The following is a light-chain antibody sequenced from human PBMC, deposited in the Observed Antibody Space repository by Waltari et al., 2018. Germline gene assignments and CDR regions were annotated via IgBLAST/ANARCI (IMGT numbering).Light chain of an antibody. J-gene: IGLJ2*01. CDR1: NSNIASNF. V-gene: IGLV1-47*01. CDR3: STWNNDLGGFVL. CDR2: RND. Sequence: QSVLTQPPSVSGTSGQTIKIPCSGSNSNIASNFGYWYQQLPGAPPRLLIYRNDQRPSGIPDPFSGSKSGTSASLAISGLRSDDEGDYFCSTWNNDLGGFVLFGEGTRLTVL.